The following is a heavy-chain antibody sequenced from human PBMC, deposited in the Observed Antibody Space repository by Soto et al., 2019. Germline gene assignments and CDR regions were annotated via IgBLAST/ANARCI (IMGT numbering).Heavy chain of an antibody. CDR3: ARERARVFDS. CDR1: GFTFRDYC. CDR2: ISISGGTI. Sequence: GGSLRLSCAASGFTFRDYCMSWIRQAPGKGLEWLSSISISGGTIYYADSVKGRFSISRDNAKNSLYLQLRILKAADTAVYCWARERARVFDSWGKGTQVTVSS. V-gene: IGHV3-11*01. J-gene: IGHJ5*01.